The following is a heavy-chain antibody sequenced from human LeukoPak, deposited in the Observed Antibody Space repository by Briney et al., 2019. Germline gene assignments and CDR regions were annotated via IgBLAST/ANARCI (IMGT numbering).Heavy chain of an antibody. V-gene: IGHV4-39*01. CDR3: ARHVTYFDY. CDR1: GGSISSSSYH. D-gene: IGHD3-16*02. J-gene: IGHJ4*02. Sequence: SETLSLTCTVSGGSISSSSYHWGWIRQPPGKGLEWIGSIYYSGNTYYNPSLKSRVTISVDTSKNQFSLKLSSVTAADTAVYYCARHVTYFDYWGQGTLVTVSS. CDR2: IYYSGNT.